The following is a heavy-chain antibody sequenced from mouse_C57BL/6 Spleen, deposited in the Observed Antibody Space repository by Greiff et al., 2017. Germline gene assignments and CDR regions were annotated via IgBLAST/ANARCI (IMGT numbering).Heavy chain of an antibody. D-gene: IGHD1-1*01. CDR3: ARYYGSSYWYFDV. Sequence: EVKLMESGPELVKPGASVKMSCKASGYTFTDYNMHWVKQSHGQSLAWIGYINPNNGGTSYNQKFKGKATFTVNKSSSTAYMELRSLTSEDSAVYYCARYYGSSYWYFDVWGTGTTVTVSS. J-gene: IGHJ1*03. CDR1: GYTFTDYN. CDR2: INPNNGGT. V-gene: IGHV1-22*01.